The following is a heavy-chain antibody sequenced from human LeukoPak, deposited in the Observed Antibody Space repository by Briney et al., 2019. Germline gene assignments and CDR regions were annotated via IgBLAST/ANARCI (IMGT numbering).Heavy chain of an antibody. CDR1: GFTFDDYA. CDR2: ISWNSGDI. D-gene: IGHD4-17*01. Sequence: GRPLRLSCAASGFTFDDYAMHWVRQAPGKGLEWVSGISWNSGDIGYADSVKGRFTISRDNAKNSLYLQMNSLRAEDTALYYCAKGGEKSYGKPDYWGQGTLVTVSS. V-gene: IGHV3-9*01. J-gene: IGHJ4*02. CDR3: AKGGEKSYGKPDY.